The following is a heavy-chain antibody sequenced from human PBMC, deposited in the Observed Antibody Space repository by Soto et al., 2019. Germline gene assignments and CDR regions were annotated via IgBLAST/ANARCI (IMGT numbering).Heavy chain of an antibody. J-gene: IGHJ4*02. CDR2: ISHSVSA. D-gene: IGHD5-18*01. V-gene: IGHV4-4*02. CDR3: TRDGDYGYSLAY. CDR1: GASISTGKG. Sequence: QVQLQESGPGLVKPSETLTLTCAVSGASISTGKGWSWVRQPPGKGLEWIGEISHSVSANYNPALRSRVTIEVDKSKNQFSLKLSVTAADTAMYYCTRDGDYGYSLAYWGQGTLVTVSS.